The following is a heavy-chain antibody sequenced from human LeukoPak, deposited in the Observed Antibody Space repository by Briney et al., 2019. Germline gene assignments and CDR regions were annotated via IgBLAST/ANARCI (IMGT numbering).Heavy chain of an antibody. Sequence: ASVKVSCKVSGYTLTELSMHWVRQAPAKGLEWMGGFDPEDGETIYAQKFQGRVTMTEDTSTDTAYMELSSLRSEDTAVYYCATAYRDGYNLNLGPHYWGQGTLVTVSS. J-gene: IGHJ4*02. CDR1: GYTLTELS. V-gene: IGHV1-24*01. D-gene: IGHD5-24*01. CDR2: FDPEDGET. CDR3: ATAYRDGYNLNLGPHY.